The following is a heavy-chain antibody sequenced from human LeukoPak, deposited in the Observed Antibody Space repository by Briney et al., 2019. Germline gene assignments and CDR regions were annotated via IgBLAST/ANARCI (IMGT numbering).Heavy chain of an antibody. J-gene: IGHJ5*02. CDR3: ARGGYCSGGSCYLTWFDP. Sequence: SETLSLTCTVSGGSISSGGYYWSWSRQHPGKGLGWIGYIYYSGSTYYNPSLKSRLTISVDRSKNQFSLKLSSVTAADTAVYYCARGGYCSGGSCYLTWFDPWGQGTLVTVSS. CDR1: GGSISSGGYY. CDR2: IYYSGST. V-gene: IGHV4-31*03. D-gene: IGHD2-15*01.